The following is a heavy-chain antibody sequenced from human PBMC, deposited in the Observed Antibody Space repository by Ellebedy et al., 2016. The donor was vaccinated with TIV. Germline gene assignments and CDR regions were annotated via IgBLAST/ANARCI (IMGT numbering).Heavy chain of an antibody. J-gene: IGHJ6*03. CDR2: ISAYNGNT. V-gene: IGHV1-18*01. CDR1: GYTLTELS. CDR3: ARSLGDYESDYYYMDV. D-gene: IGHD4-17*01. Sequence: ASVKVSCXVSGYTLTELSMHWVRQAPGQGLEWMGWISAYNGNTNYAQKLQGRVTMTTDTSTSTAYMELRSLRSDDTAVYYCARSLGDYESDYYYMDVWGKGTTVTVSS.